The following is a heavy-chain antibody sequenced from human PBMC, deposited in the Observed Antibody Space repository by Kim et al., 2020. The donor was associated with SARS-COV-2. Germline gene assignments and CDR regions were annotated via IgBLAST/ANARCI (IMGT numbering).Heavy chain of an antibody. J-gene: IGHJ1*01. D-gene: IGHD6-19*01. CDR3: ARVWAVAGSGYFQR. Sequence: SETLSPTCTVSGYSISGGYYWGWIRQPPGKGLEWIGSIYHSGNTYYNPSLKSRVTISVDTSKNQFSLKLSSVTAADTAVYYCARVWAVAGSGYFQRWGQG. V-gene: IGHV4-38-2*02. CDR1: GYSISGGYY. CDR2: IYHSGNT.